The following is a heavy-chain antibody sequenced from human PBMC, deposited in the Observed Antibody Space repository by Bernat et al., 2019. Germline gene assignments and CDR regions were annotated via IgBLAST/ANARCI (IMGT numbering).Heavy chain of an antibody. CDR3: ARDRGSSGYYYVKESPPGI. CDR1: GFTFSSYS. Sequence: EVQLVESGGGLVKPGGYLRLSCAASGFTFSSYSMNWVRQAPGKGLEWVSSISSSSSYIYYADSVKGRFTISRDNAKNSLYLQMNSLRAEDTAVYYCARDRGSSGYYYVKESPPGIWGQGTMVTVSS. D-gene: IGHD3-22*01. CDR2: ISSSSSYI. V-gene: IGHV3-21*01. J-gene: IGHJ3*02.